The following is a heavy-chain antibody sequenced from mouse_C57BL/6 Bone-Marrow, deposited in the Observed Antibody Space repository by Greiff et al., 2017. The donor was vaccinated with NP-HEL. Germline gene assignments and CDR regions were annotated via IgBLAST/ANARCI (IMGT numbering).Heavy chain of an antibody. Sequence: QVQLKQSGPGLVAPSQSLSITCTVSGFSLTSYGVDWVRQPPGKGLEWLGVICDGGSTNYNSAHMSRLSISKDNSNSQVFLKMNRLQTDDTAMYYCAKRKPSYYYGSGAMDYWGKGTSVTVSS. CDR2: ICDGGST. J-gene: IGHJ4*01. CDR1: GFSLTSYG. V-gene: IGHV2-9*01. CDR3: AKRKPSYYYGSGAMDY. D-gene: IGHD1-1*01.